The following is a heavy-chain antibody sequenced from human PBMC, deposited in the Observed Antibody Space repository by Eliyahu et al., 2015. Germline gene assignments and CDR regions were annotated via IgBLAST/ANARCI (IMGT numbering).Heavy chain of an antibody. D-gene: IGHD3-3*01. CDR3: ARDLTPIFGVVPIGY. J-gene: IGHJ4*02. Sequence: QVQLVESGGGXVQPGRXLRLSCAASGFPSSSXGMHWVRQAPGKGLEWVXVIWYDGSNKYYADSVKGRFTISRDNSKNTLYLQMNSLRAEDTAVYYCARDLTPIFGVVPIGYWGQGTLVTVSS. V-gene: IGHV3-33*01. CDR1: GFPSSSXG. CDR2: IWYDGSNK.